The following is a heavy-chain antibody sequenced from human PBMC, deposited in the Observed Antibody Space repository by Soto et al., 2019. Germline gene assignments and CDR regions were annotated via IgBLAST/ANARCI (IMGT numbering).Heavy chain of an antibody. CDR3: ARDNNGDYDY. J-gene: IGHJ4*02. Sequence: EVLLVESGGGLVQPGGSLRLSCAASGFTFSSYWMHWVRQDPGKGLVWVSRISTDESSTSYADSVKGRFTISRDNAKNTLYLQMNSLRAEDTAVYYCARDNNGDYDYWGQGTLVTVSS. CDR1: GFTFSSYW. CDR2: ISTDESST. D-gene: IGHD4-17*01. V-gene: IGHV3-74*01.